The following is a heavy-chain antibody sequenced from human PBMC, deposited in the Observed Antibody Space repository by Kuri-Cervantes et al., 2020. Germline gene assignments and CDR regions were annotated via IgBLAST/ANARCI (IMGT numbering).Heavy chain of an antibody. J-gene: IGHJ4*02. V-gene: IGHV1-46*01. CDR1: GYTFTSYY. Sequence: ASVKVSCKASGYTFTSYYMHWVRQAPGQGLEWMGIINPSGGSTSYAQKFQGRVTMTRDTSTSTVYMELSSQRSEDTAVYYCARGRQSRLRYFDWYRTYYFDYWGQGTLVTVSS. CDR2: INPSGGST. CDR3: ARGRQSRLRYFDWYRTYYFDY. D-gene: IGHD3-9*01.